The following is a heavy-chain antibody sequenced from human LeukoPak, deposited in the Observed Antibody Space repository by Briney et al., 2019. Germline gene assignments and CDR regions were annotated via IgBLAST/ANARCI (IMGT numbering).Heavy chain of an antibody. CDR2: VYDNDIS. J-gene: IGHJ3*02. D-gene: IGHD5-12*01. Sequence: ATLSLTCSVSGASIRSYFWSWIRQSPGKGLEWIGYVYDNDISNFNPSLESRVTILVDRSKSQFSLKLRSVTAADTAVYYCARGLVLATDDAFDIWGPGTMVTVSS. V-gene: IGHV4-59*01. CDR1: GASIRSYF. CDR3: ARGLVLATDDAFDI.